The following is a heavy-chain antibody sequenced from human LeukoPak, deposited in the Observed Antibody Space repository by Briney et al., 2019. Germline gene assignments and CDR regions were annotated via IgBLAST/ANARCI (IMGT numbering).Heavy chain of an antibody. J-gene: IGHJ4*02. CDR1: GFTFSTYW. CDR3: VRDRGWSTFDY. V-gene: IGHV3-7*01. Sequence: QPGGSLRLSCAASGFTFSTYWMSWVRQAPGKGLEWVAKIKEDGSERYYVDSVKGRFTISRDNAKNSLYVQMNSLSAEDTAVYYCVRDRGWSTFDYWGQGTLVTVSS. D-gene: IGHD6-19*01. CDR2: IKEDGSER.